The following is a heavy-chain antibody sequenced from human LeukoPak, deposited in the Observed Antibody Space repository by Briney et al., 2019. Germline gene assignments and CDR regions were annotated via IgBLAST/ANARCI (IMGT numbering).Heavy chain of an antibody. D-gene: IGHD2-2*01. J-gene: IGHJ4*02. V-gene: IGHV4-61*02. Sequence: PSETLSLTCTVSGGSISSGFYYWSWIRQPAGKGLEWIGRIYTSGSTNYNPSLKSRVSTSVDTSKNQFSLKLSSVTAADTAVYYCARYRRIYCSSTSCNRAFDYWGQGTLVTVSS. CDR3: ARYRRIYCSSTSCNRAFDY. CDR1: GGSISSGFYY. CDR2: IYTSGST.